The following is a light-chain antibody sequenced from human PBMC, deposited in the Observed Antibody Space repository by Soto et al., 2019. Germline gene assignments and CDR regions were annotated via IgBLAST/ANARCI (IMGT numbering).Light chain of an antibody. CDR1: SSNIGTNS. V-gene: IGLV1-44*01. J-gene: IGLJ2*01. CDR3: TAWDDNLSLVV. Sequence: QCVLTQPPSASGTPGQRVTISCSGSSSNIGTNSVNWYQQLPETAPKLLIYSNNQRPSGVPDRFSGSKSGTSASLAISGLQSEDEADYYCTAWDDNLSLVVFGGGTQLTVL. CDR2: SNN.